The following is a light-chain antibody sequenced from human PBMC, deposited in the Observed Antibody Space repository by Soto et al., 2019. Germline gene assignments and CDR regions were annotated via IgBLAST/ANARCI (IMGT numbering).Light chain of an antibody. V-gene: IGKV1-33*01. CDR2: DAS. CDR3: QKYDRAPFT. J-gene: IGKJ3*01. Sequence: DIQMTQSPSSLSASVGDRVTITCQASQDISNYLNWYQQKPGKAPKLLIYDASNLETGVPSRFSGSGSGTDFTFTISSLQPEDIATYYCQKYDRAPFTFGPGT. CDR1: QDISNY.